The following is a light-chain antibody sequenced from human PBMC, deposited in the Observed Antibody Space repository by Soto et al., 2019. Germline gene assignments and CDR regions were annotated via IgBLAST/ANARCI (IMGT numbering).Light chain of an antibody. CDR2: DAS. J-gene: IGKJ1*01. CDR3: QQYNSYRLA. Sequence: DIQMTQSPSTLSASVGDRVTITCRASQSISSWLAWYQQKPGKAPKLLIYDASSLESGVPSRFSGSGSGTEFTLTISSLQPDDFATYYCQQYNSYRLAFGQGTNVDIK. V-gene: IGKV1-5*01. CDR1: QSISSW.